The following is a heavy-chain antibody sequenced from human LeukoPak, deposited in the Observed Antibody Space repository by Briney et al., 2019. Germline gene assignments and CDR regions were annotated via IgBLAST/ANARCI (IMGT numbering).Heavy chain of an antibody. CDR1: GGTFSSYA. V-gene: IGHV1-46*03. CDR2: INPSGGST. CDR3: ARENTYYDFWSGYSYYYYYMDV. J-gene: IGHJ6*03. D-gene: IGHD3-3*01. Sequence: ASVKVSCKASGGTFSSYAIRWVRQAPGQGLEWMGIINPSGGSTSYAQKFQGRVTMTRDTSTSTVYMELSSLRSEDTAVYYCARENTYYDFWSGYSYYYYYMDVWGKGTTVTVSS.